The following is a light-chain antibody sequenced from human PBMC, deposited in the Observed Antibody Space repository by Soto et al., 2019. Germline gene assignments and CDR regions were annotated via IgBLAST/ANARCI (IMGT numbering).Light chain of an antibody. J-gene: IGKJ2*01. CDR3: QQYNSYPYT. CDR2: DAS. Sequence: DIQMTQSPSTLSASVGDRVTITCRASQSISSWLAWYQQKPGKAPTLLIYDASSLESGVPSRFIGSGSGTEFTLTISSLQPDDFATYYGQQYNSYPYTFGQGTELEIK. V-gene: IGKV1-5*01. CDR1: QSISSW.